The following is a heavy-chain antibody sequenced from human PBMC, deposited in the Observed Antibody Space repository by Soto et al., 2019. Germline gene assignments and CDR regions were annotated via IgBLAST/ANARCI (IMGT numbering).Heavy chain of an antibody. D-gene: IGHD3-9*01. CDR2: ISAYNGNT. Sequence: ASVKVSCKASGYTFTSYGISWVRQAPGQGPEWMGWISAYNGNTNYAQKLQGRVTMTTDTSTSTAYMELRSLRSDDTAVYYCARERDDYDILTGSLSDYYYYYGMDVWGQGTTVTVYS. J-gene: IGHJ6*02. CDR1: GYTFTSYG. CDR3: ARERDDYDILTGSLSDYYYYYGMDV. V-gene: IGHV1-18*04.